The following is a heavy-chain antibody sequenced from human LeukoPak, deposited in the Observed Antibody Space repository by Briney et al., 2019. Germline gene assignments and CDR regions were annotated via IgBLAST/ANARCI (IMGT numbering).Heavy chain of an antibody. J-gene: IGHJ4*02. CDR3: AKDPRDCSSTSCYTAAAGFDY. Sequence: GGSLRLSCAASGFTFSSYGMHWVRQAPGKGREWGAFIRDGGTNKYYADSVKGRFTISRDNSRNTMYLQMSSLRAEDTAVYYCAKDPRDCSSTSCYTAAAGFDYWGQGTLVTVSS. CDR2: IRDGGTNK. V-gene: IGHV3-30*02. CDR1: GFTFSSYG. D-gene: IGHD2-2*02.